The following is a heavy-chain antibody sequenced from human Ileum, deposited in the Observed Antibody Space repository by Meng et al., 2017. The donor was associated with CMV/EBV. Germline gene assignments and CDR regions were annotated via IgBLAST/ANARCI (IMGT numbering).Heavy chain of an antibody. CDR2: STHSGST. CDR3: ARGSGSSLEFDY. D-gene: IGHD6-6*01. V-gene: IGHV4-34*01. Sequence: SETLSLTCAAYGGSFGGYYWTWIRQPPGKGLEWIGESTHSGSTHYNPSLKSRVTISVDTSKNQFFLRLTFVTAADTAVYYCARGSGSSLEFDYWGQGTLVTVSS. CDR1: GGSFGGYY. J-gene: IGHJ4*02.